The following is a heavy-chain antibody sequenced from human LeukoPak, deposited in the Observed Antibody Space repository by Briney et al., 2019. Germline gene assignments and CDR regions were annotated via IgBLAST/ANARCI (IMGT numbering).Heavy chain of an antibody. V-gene: IGHV4-59*01. CDR3: ARSSSAHYYDSSGYLPSHFDY. CDR2: IPYSGST. D-gene: IGHD3-22*01. J-gene: IGHJ4*02. CDR1: GGSISSYY. Sequence: SETLSLTCTVSGGSISSYYWSWIRQPPGKGLEWIGYIPYSGSTSYNPSLKSRVIISVDPSKNQFFLKLRSVTAADTAVYYCARSSSAHYYDSSGYLPSHFDYWGQGTLVTVSS.